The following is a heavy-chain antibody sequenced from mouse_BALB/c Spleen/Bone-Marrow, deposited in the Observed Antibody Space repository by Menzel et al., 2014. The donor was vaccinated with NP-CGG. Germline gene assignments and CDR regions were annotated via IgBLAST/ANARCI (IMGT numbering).Heavy chain of an antibody. CDR1: GYAFTDYL. Sequence: VQLQQSGAELVRPGTSVKVSCKASGYAFTDYLMEWLKQRPGQGLEWIGVTNPGSGSTNYNEKFKDKATLTADTSSNTAYMQLSSLTSDDSAVYFCARYDGYLDYWGQGTTLTVSS. CDR2: TNPGSGST. V-gene: IGHV1-54*01. D-gene: IGHD2-3*01. CDR3: ARYDGYLDY. J-gene: IGHJ2*01.